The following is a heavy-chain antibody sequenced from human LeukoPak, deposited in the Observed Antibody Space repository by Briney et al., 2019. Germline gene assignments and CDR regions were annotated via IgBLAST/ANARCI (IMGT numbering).Heavy chain of an antibody. D-gene: IGHD5-24*01. V-gene: IGHV4-38-2*02. CDR3: ATPGELATITGAFDF. Sequence: PSETLSLTCTVSGYSISSGYYWGWIRQPPGKGLEWIGSIYHSGNSYYNPSLKSRVIISVDTSKNQFSLKLHSVTAADTAVYYCATPGELATITGAFDFWGQGSMVTVSS. J-gene: IGHJ3*01. CDR1: GYSISSGYY. CDR2: IYHSGNS.